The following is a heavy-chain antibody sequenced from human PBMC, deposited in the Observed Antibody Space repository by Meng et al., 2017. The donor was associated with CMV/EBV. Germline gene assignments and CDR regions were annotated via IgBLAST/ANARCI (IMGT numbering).Heavy chain of an antibody. D-gene: IGHD1-26*01. CDR1: GGSISSSSYY. CDR2: IYYSGST. CDR3: ARLQWELLTLAAGMG. J-gene: IGHJ4*02. Sequence: GSLRLSCTVSGGSISSSSYYWGWIRQPPGKGLEWIGSIYYSGSTYHNPSLKSRVTISVDTSKNQFSLKLSSVTAADTAVYYCARLQWELLTLAAGMGWGQGTLVTVSS. V-gene: IGHV4-39*01.